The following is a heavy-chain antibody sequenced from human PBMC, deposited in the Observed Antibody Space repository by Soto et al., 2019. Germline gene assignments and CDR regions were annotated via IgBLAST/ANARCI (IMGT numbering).Heavy chain of an antibody. D-gene: IGHD6-6*01. CDR1: GFTVSGYW. Sequence: EGQLVESGGGLIQPGGSLRLSCAASGFTVSGYWMHWVRRAPGRGLVWVSRINVDGSRTSYADSVKGRFTISRDNSKNTVYLQMNSLRAEDTAVYYCSITYISSSVAFDYWGEGTLVTVSS. CDR2: INVDGSRT. CDR3: SITYISSSVAFDY. J-gene: IGHJ4*02. V-gene: IGHV3-74*01.